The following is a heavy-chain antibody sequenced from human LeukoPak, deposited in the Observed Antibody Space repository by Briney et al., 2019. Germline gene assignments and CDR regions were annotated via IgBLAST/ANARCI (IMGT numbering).Heavy chain of an antibody. CDR1: GGSINSGGYY. CDR3: ARVESFAATPYFFDY. CDR2: IYYSGST. V-gene: IGHV4-31*03. Sequence: PSQTLSLTCTVSGGSINSGGYYWSWIRQHPGKGLEWIGYIYYSGSTYYNSSLESRVTISVDTSKNQFSLRLSSVTAADTAVYHCARVESFAATPYFFDYWGQGTLVTVSS. D-gene: IGHD6-25*01. J-gene: IGHJ4*02.